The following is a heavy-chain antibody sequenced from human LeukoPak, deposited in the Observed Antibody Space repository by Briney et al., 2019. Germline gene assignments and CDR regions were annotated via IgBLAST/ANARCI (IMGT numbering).Heavy chain of an antibody. Sequence: PGGSLRLSCAASGFTFSSYEMNWVRQAPGKGLEWVSYISSSGRTVYYADSVKGRFTISRDNAKNSLYLQMNSLRAEDTAFYYCARGDSGWIWDYWGQGTLVTVSS. V-gene: IGHV3-48*03. D-gene: IGHD6-19*01. CDR1: GFTFSSYE. CDR3: ARGDSGWIWDY. CDR2: ISSSGRTV. J-gene: IGHJ4*02.